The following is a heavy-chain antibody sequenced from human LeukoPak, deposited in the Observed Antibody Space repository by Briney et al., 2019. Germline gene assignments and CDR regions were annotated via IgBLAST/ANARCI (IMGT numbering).Heavy chain of an antibody. Sequence: GGSLRLSCAASGFTFSSNYMSWVRQAPGKGLEWVSVIYSGGSTYYADSVKGRFTISRDNSKNTLYLQMNSLRAEDTAVYYCARAAPGIAAAAYWGQGTLVTVSS. J-gene: IGHJ4*02. CDR1: GFTFSSNY. CDR2: IYSGGST. V-gene: IGHV3-66*01. D-gene: IGHD6-13*01. CDR3: ARAAPGIAAAAY.